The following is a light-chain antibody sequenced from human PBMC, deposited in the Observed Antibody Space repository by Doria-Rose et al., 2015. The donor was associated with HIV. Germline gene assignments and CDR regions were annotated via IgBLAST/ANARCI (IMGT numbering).Light chain of an antibody. CDR2: AVP. Sequence: TQSPSSLSASVGDRVTITCRASQGIISSLAWYQHKPGRPPKLLIFAVPKLASGAPSRFTGSGSGTDFTLTINNLQPEDFATYYCQHFHSYPHGTFGQGTRLEI. CDR3: QHFHSYPHGT. J-gene: IGKJ5*01. V-gene: IGKV1-13*02. CDR1: QGIISS.